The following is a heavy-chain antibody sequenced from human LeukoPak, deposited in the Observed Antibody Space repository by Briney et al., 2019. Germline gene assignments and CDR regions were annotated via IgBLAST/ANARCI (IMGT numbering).Heavy chain of an antibody. J-gene: IGHJ5*02. CDR3: ARGTVSGWYEVIRPNWFDP. D-gene: IGHD6-19*01. V-gene: IGHV4-4*07. CDR2: IYTSGST. CDR1: GGSISSYY. Sequence: SETLPLTCTVSGGSISSYYWSWIRQPAGKGLEWIGRIYTSGSTNYNPSLKSRVTMSVDTSKNQFSLKLSSVTAADTAVYYCARGTVSGWYEVIRPNWFDPWGQGTLVTVSS.